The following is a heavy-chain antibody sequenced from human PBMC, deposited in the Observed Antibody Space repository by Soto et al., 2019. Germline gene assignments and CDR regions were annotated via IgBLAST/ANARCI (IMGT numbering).Heavy chain of an antibody. J-gene: IGHJ5*02. CDR1: GGSISSSSYY. CDR3: ARHHFYDFWSGSAPGWFDP. CDR2: IYYSGST. D-gene: IGHD3-3*01. Sequence: PSETLSLTCTVSGGSISSSSYYWGWIRQPPGKGLEWIGSIYYSGSTYYNPSLKSRVTISVDTSKNQFSLKLSSVTAADTAVYYCARHHFYDFWSGSAPGWFDPRAQRTPVTVSS. V-gene: IGHV4-39*01.